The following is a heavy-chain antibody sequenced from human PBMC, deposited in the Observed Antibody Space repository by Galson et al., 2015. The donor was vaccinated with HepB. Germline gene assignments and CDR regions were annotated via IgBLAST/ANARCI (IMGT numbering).Heavy chain of an antibody. CDR2: INNDGSST. J-gene: IGHJ5*02. Sequence: SLRLSCAASGFTFRSYWMYWVRQAPGKGLVWVSRINNDGSSTDYADSVKGRFTISRDNAKNTLYLQMNSLRAEDTAVYYCARGPRYDFLNWFDPWGQGTLVTVSS. V-gene: IGHV3-74*01. CDR3: ARGPRYDFLNWFDP. CDR1: GFTFRSYW. D-gene: IGHD3-3*01.